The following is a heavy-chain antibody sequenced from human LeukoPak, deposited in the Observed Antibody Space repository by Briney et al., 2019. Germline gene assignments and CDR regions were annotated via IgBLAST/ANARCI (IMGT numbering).Heavy chain of an antibody. V-gene: IGHV3-13*04. CDR2: IGKGGDT. Sequence: GGALRLSCAASGVIFSSYDMHWVRQATGKGLEWVSGIGKGGDTYYAGSVKGRFTTSRENAKRSVYLQMNNLRAGDTAVYYCARGALGFDYWGQGTLVTVSS. CDR3: ARGALGFDY. CDR1: GVIFSSYD. J-gene: IGHJ4*02.